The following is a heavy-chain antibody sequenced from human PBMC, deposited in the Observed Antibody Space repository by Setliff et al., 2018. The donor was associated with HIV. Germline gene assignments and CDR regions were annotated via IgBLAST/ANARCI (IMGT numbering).Heavy chain of an antibody. CDR1: GGSVSGHY. Sequence: SETLSLTCAVYGGSVSGHYWGWFRQPPGKGLEWIGEITPSGATNYLPSLKSRVTMSIDTSKDQFSLKLSSLTSADTAVYYCARGLSSPFATGIWGHGTLVTVSS. J-gene: IGHJ4*01. CDR2: ITPSGAT. V-gene: IGHV4-34*01. CDR3: ARGLSSPFATGI. D-gene: IGHD6-13*01.